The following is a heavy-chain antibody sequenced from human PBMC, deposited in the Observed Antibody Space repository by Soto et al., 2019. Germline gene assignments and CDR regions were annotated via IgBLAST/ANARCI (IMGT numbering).Heavy chain of an antibody. CDR2: IKSETDGGTT. CDR3: ATGLSSSSSG. J-gene: IGHJ4*02. D-gene: IGHD6-6*01. Sequence: EVQLLESGGGLVEPGGSLRLSCAASGFIFSNAWMSWVRQAPGKGLEWVGRIKSETDGGTTDYGAAVKGRFTISRDDSKNTMYLQMDSLKTEDTAVYYCATGLSSSSSGWGQGTLVTVSS. V-gene: IGHV3-15*01. CDR1: GFIFSNAW.